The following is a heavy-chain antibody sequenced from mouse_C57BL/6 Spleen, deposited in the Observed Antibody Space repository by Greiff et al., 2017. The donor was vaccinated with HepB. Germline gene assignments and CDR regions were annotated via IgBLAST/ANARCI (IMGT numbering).Heavy chain of an antibody. V-gene: IGHV2-2*01. CDR3: ARKPYDYDEGGYAMDY. J-gene: IGHJ4*01. CDR2: IWSGGST. Sequence: VKLVESGPGLVQPSQSLSITCTVSGFSLTSYGVHWVRQSPGKGLEWLGVIWSGGSTDYNAAFISRLSISKDNSKSQVFFKMNSLQADDTAIYYCARKPYDYDEGGYAMDYWGQGTSVTVSS. D-gene: IGHD2-4*01. CDR1: GFSLTSYG.